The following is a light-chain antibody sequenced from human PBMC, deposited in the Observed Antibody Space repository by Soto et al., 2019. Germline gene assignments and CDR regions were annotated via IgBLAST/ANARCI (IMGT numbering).Light chain of an antibody. CDR3: QQYNGYPLT. J-gene: IGKJ2*01. CDR2: KAS. V-gene: IGKV1-5*03. Sequence: DIQMTQSPSTLSASVGDRVTITCRASQSISTWLAWYQQKPGKAPKLLIYKASSLRNGVPSRFSGSGSATEFTLTIYSLQPDDFASYYCQQYNGYPLTFGQGTKLEIK. CDR1: QSISTW.